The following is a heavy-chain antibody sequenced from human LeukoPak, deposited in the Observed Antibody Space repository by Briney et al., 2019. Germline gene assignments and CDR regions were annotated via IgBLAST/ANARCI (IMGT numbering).Heavy chain of an antibody. CDR1: GGSISSGGYS. Sequence: SETLSLTCAVSGGSISSGGYSWSWIRQPPGKGLEWIGYIYHSGSTYYNPSLKSRVTISVDRSKSQFSLKLSSVTAADTAVYYCARERYSGYADWGQGTLVTVSS. CDR2: IYHSGST. V-gene: IGHV4-30-2*01. CDR3: ARERYSGYAD. J-gene: IGHJ4*02. D-gene: IGHD5-12*01.